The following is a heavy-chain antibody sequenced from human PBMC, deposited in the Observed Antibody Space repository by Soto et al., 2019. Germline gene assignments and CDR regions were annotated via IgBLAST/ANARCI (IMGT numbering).Heavy chain of an antibody. CDR1: GGSVSSGSYY. D-gene: IGHD1-7*01. V-gene: IGHV4-61*01. J-gene: IGHJ5*02. Sequence: KTSETLSLTCTVSGGSVSSGSYYWSWIRQPPGKGLEWIGYIYYSGSTNYNPSLKSRVTISVDTSKNQFSLKLSSVTAADTAVYYCARAINWNLHLNWFDPWGQGTLVTVSS. CDR3: ARAINWNLHLNWFDP. CDR2: IYYSGST.